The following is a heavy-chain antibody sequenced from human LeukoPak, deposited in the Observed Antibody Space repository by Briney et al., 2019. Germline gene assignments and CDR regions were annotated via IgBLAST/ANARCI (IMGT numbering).Heavy chain of an antibody. D-gene: IGHD3-9*01. CDR3: ARHRPPYYDILTAPWGHAFDI. CDR1: GFTFSSYS. J-gene: IGHJ3*02. CDR2: ISSSSSYI. V-gene: IGHV3-21*01. Sequence: GGSLRLSCAASGFTFSSYSMNWVRQAPGKGLEWVSSISSSSSYIYYADSVKGRFTISRDNAKNSLYLQMNSLRAEDTAVYYCARHRPPYYDILTAPWGHAFDIWGQGTMVTVSS.